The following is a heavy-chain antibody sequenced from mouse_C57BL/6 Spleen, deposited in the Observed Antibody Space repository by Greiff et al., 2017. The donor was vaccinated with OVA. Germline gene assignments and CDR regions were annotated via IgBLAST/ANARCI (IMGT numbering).Heavy chain of an antibody. J-gene: IGHJ4*01. Sequence: VQRVESGPGLVQPSQCLSITCTASGFSLTSYGVHWVRQSPGKGLEWLGVIWSGGSTDYNAHFISRLIISKDNYKSQVFFKMNSLQADDTAIYYCARSYDYDAMDYWGQGTSVTVSS. CDR2: IWSGGST. CDR1: GFSLTSYG. V-gene: IGHV2-2*01. CDR3: ARSYDYDAMDY.